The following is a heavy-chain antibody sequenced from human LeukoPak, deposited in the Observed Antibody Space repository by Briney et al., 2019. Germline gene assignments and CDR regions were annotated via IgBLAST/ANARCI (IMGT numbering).Heavy chain of an antibody. V-gene: IGHV3-33*01. Sequence: GGSLRLSCAASGFTFSSYGMHWVRQAPGKGLEWVAVIWYDGSNKYYADSVKGRFTISRDNSKNTLYLRMNSLRAEDTAVYYCARDTLVRGSGLDYWGQGTLVTVSS. CDR3: ARDTLVRGSGLDY. CDR2: IWYDGSNK. J-gene: IGHJ4*02. D-gene: IGHD2-15*01. CDR1: GFTFSSYG.